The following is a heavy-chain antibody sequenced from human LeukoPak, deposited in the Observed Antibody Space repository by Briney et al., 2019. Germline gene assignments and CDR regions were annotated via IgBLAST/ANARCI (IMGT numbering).Heavy chain of an antibody. D-gene: IGHD2-2*01. J-gene: IGHJ3*02. CDR1: GGSISSYY. V-gene: IGHV4-59*01. CDR3: ARARCSSTSCLHDAFDI. CDR2: IYYSGST. Sequence: PSETLSLTCTVSGGSISSYYWSWIRQPPGKGLEWTGYIYYSGSTNYNPSLKSRVTISVDTSKNQFSLKLSSVTAADTAVYYCARARCSSTSCLHDAFDIWGQGTMVTVSS.